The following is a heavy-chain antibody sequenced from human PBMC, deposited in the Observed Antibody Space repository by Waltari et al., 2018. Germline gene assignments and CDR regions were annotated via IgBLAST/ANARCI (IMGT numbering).Heavy chain of an antibody. V-gene: IGHV3-72*01. Sequence: EVQLVESGGGLVQPGGSLRLSCAASRFSFSDYYIDWVRQAPGKGLEWVGRSRDKANSYTTEFAASVKGRFTISRDDSKKSLYLQMDSLKTEDTAVYYCASYDFDSRGYTYGMDVWGQGTTVTVSS. CDR3: ASYDFDSRGYTYGMDV. CDR1: RFSFSDYY. CDR2: SRDKANSYTT. D-gene: IGHD3-22*01. J-gene: IGHJ6*02.